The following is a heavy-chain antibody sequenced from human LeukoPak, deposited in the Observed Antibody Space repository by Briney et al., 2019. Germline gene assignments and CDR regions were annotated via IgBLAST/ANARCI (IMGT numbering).Heavy chain of an antibody. J-gene: IGHJ6*04. D-gene: IGHD1-26*01. CDR3: ARDLLQGSYGMDV. CDR1: GFTVSSNY. CDR2: IYSGGST. Sequence: GGSLRLSCAASGFTVSSNYMSWVRQAPGKGLEWVSVIYSGGSTYYADSVKGRFTISRDNSKNTLHLQMNSLRAEDTAVYYCARDLLQGSYGMDVWGKGTTVTVSS. V-gene: IGHV3-53*01.